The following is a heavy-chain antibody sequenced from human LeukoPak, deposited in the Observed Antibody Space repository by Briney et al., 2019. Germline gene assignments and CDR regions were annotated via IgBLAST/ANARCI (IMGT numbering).Heavy chain of an antibody. CDR1: GASISRTNFH. CDR2: IYHTGST. J-gene: IGHJ4*02. CDR3: ARDLYDSTTQHHPPHFDS. Sequence: SETLSLTCTVSGASISRTNFHWGWIRQAPGRGLEWIGSIYHTGSTFYNPSLKSRLTISVDSSMNQFSLKMRFVTAADTAVYYCARDLYDSTTQHHPPHFDSWGQGTLVTVSS. D-gene: IGHD2/OR15-2a*01. V-gene: IGHV4-39*07.